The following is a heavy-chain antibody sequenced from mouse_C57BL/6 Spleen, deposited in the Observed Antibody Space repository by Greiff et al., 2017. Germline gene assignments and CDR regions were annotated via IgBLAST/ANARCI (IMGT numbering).Heavy chain of an antibody. CDR2: IYPGSGNT. CDR1: GYTFTDYY. CDR3: ARGADYYGSSPYWYFDV. Sequence: QVQLKESGAELVRPGASVKLSCKASGYTFTDYYINWVKQRPGQGLEWIARIYPGSGNTYYNEKFKGKATLTAEKSSSTAYMQLSSLTSEDSAVYCCARGADYYGSSPYWYFDVWGTGTTVTVSS. J-gene: IGHJ1*03. V-gene: IGHV1-76*01. D-gene: IGHD1-1*01.